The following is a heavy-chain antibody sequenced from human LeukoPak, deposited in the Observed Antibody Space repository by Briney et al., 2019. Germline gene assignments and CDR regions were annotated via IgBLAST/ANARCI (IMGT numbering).Heavy chain of an antibody. Sequence: SETLSLTCTVSGGSISSYYWSWIRQPPGKGLEWIGYIYYTGSTNCNPSLKSRVTISVDTSKNQFSLKLSSVTAADTAVYYCARDRRFDPWGQGTLVTVSS. CDR2: IYYTGST. V-gene: IGHV4-59*01. CDR3: ARDRRFDP. J-gene: IGHJ5*02. CDR1: GGSISSYY.